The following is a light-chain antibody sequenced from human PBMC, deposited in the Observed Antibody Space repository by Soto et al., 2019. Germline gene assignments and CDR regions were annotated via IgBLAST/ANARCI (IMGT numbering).Light chain of an antibody. CDR1: SSDVGGYNY. CDR3: SSSTSSSPPVHV. Sequence: QSALTQPASVSGSPGQSITISCTGTSSDVGGYNYVSWYQQHPGKAPKLMIYDVSNRPSGVSNRFSGSKSGNTASLTISGLQAEDEADYYSSSSTSSSPPVHVSGTGPKVPGL. V-gene: IGLV2-14*01. J-gene: IGLJ1*01. CDR2: DVS.